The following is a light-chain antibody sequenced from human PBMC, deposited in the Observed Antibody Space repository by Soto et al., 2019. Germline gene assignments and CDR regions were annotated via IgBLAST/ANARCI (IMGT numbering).Light chain of an antibody. CDR2: GAS. CDR1: QSVNSN. CDR3: QEYNTWPWT. V-gene: IGKV3-15*01. Sequence: ETVMTQSPDTLSVSPGERVTLSCRASQSVNSNLAWYQQKLGQAPRVLIYGASTRATGIPARFSGSGSGTDFILTISSLQSEDFALYYCQEYNTWPWTFGQGTKVDIK. J-gene: IGKJ1*01.